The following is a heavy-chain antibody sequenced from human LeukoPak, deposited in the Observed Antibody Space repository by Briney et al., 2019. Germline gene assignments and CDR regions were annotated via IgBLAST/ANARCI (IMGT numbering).Heavy chain of an antibody. CDR2: ISGSGGST. D-gene: IGHD3-10*01. V-gene: IGHV3-23*01. CDR3: AKPLGVDRLRAATDV. Sequence: PGGSLRLSCAASGFTFTTYAMAWVRQAPGKGLEWVSAISGSGGSTYYADSVKGRFTISRDNSKNTLYLQMNSLRAEDTAVYYCAKPLGVDRLRAATDVWGQGTTVTVSS. J-gene: IGHJ6*02. CDR1: GFTFTTYA.